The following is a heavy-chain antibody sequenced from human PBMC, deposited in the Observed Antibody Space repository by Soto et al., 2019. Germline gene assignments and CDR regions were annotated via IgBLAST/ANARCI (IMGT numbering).Heavy chain of an antibody. Sequence: QITLKESGPTLVKPTQTLTLTCTFSGFSLDTSGVGVAWIRQPPGKALEWLTLIYWDDDKRFSPSLRSRLTITKDTSENRVVLTMTNMDPVDTATYCCSHMESRVASYGLDVWGQGTTVTVSS. CDR3: SHMESRVASYGLDV. CDR2: IYWDDDK. CDR1: GFSLDTSGVG. D-gene: IGHD3-3*01. J-gene: IGHJ6*02. V-gene: IGHV2-5*02.